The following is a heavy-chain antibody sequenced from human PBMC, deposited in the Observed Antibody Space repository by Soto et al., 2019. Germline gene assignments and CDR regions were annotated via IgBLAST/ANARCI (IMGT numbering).Heavy chain of an antibody. Sequence: ASVKGSCKASRGTFGSYAMSWVRQAPGQGLEWMGVIIPIFGTANYAQKFQGRVTITADKSASTAYMELSSLRSEDTAVYYCARVLGPLFDYWGQGTLVTVSS. CDR2: IIPIFGTA. V-gene: IGHV1-69*06. CDR1: RGTFGSYA. CDR3: ARVLGPLFDY. J-gene: IGHJ4*02. D-gene: IGHD3-16*02.